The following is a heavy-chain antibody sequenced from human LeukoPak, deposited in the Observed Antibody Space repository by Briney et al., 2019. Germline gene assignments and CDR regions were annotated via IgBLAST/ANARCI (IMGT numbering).Heavy chain of an antibody. CDR1: GFTFSSYG. CDR3: ARVRRSGSYTRYPIIFDY. CDR2: ISGSGGST. Sequence: PGGSLRLSCAASGFTFSSYGMSWVRQAPGKGLEWVSAISGSGGSTYYADSVKGRFTISRDNAKNSLYLQMNSLRAEDTAVYYCARVRRSGSYTRYPIIFDYWGQGTLVTVSS. V-gene: IGHV3-23*01. D-gene: IGHD1-26*01. J-gene: IGHJ4*02.